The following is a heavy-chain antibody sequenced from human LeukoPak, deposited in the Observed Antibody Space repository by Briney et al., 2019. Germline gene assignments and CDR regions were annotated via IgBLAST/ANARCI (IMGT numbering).Heavy chain of an antibody. CDR2: ISSSSSYI. Sequence: PGGSLRLSCAASGFTFSSYSMNWVRQAPGKGLEWVSSISSSSSYIYYADSVKGRFTISRDNSRNTVYLQMNNLRAEDTAVYYCARDVTTVTKFGYWGQGTLVTVSS. CDR3: ARDVTTVTKFGY. CDR1: GFTFSSYS. D-gene: IGHD4-17*01. V-gene: IGHV3-21*01. J-gene: IGHJ4*02.